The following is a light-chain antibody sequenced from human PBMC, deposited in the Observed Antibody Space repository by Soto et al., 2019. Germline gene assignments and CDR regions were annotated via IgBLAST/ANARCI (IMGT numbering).Light chain of an antibody. J-gene: IGKJ1*01. V-gene: IGKV1-5*01. CDR1: QSISTW. CDR3: QQYNSSPT. Sequence: DIQMTQSPSTLSASVGDRVTITYRASQSISTWLAWYQQKPGKAPELLIYDASTLQSGVPSRFSGSGSGTELTLTITNLQPDDFATYYCQQYNSSPTFGQGTKVEVK. CDR2: DAS.